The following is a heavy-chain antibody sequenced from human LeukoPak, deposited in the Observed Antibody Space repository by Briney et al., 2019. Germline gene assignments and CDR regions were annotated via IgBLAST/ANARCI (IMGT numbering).Heavy chain of an antibody. CDR1: GGTFSSYA. V-gene: IGHV1-69*04. Sequence: ASVTVSFTASGGTFSSYAISWVRQAPGQGLEWMGRIIPILGIANYAQKFQGRVTITADKSTSTAYMELSSLRSEDTAVYYCASHGTTGTPAYFDYWGQGTLVTVSS. CDR3: ASHGTTGTPAYFDY. D-gene: IGHD1-1*01. J-gene: IGHJ4*02. CDR2: IIPILGIA.